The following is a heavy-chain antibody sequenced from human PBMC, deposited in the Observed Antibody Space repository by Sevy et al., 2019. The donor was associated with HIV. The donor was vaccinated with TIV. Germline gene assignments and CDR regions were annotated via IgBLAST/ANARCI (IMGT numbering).Heavy chain of an antibody. V-gene: IGHV3-21*04. J-gene: IGHJ3*02. CDR3: ARAVPATDAFDI. CDR1: GFTFSSYS. CDR2: ISGLSNYI. D-gene: IGHD6-19*01. Sequence: GGSLRLSRAASGFTFSSYSMHWVRQAPGKGLEWVSSISGLSNYIYYADSMKGRFSISRDNAKNSLYLQMISLRAEDTAVFYCARAVPATDAFDIWGQGTLVTVSS.